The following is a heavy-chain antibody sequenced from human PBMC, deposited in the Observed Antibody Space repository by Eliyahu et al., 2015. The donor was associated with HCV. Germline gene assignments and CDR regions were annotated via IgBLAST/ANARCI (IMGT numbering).Heavy chain of an antibody. CDR3: ASGGGGIAVTGTGGWFDP. CDR2: IHYSGST. CDR1: GXXIXXXY. Sequence: QVQLQESGPGLVKPSETLSLTCTVSGXXIXXXYWXWIRQPPGKGLEWIGYIHYSGSTNYNPPLKSRVTISLDTSKNQFSLNLTSVTAADTAMYYCASGGGGIAVTGTGGWFDPWGQGTLVTVSS. D-gene: IGHD6-19*01. J-gene: IGHJ5*02. V-gene: IGHV4-59*01.